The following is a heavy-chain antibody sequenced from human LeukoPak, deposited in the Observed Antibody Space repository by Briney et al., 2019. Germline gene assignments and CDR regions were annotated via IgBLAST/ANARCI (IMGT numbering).Heavy chain of an antibody. CDR2: INPTTGGT. D-gene: IGHD3/OR15-3a*01. V-gene: IGHV1-2*02. CDR1: VYAFTDYY. J-gene: IGHJ5*02. Sequence: ASVKVSCKASVYAFTDYYMHWVRQAPGQGLEWMGFINPTTGGTNYAQRFQGRVTMTRDTSISTTYMELNRLKSDDTAVYYCARGLDLWGQGTLVSVSS. CDR3: ARGLDL.